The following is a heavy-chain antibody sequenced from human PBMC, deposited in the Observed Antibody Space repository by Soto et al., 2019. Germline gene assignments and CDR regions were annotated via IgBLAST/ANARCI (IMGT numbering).Heavy chain of an antibody. CDR1: GFTFGTYA. J-gene: IGHJ4*02. CDR3: ERASATYSRCACDY. CDR2: ISGSGVNT. V-gene: IGHV3-23*01. D-gene: IGHD2-8*02. Sequence: GGSLRLSCAASGFTFGTYAMSWVRQAPGKGLEWVSSISGSGVNTYYADSVKGRFTISRDNSKNTLYLQMNSLTAEDTAAYYCERASATYSRCACDYWGQGALVTVSS.